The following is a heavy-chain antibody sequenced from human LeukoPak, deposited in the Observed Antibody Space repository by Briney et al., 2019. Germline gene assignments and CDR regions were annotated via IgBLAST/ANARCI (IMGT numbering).Heavy chain of an antibody. CDR3: ARVTDFWSGYYQYYFDY. V-gene: IGHV3-30*03. CDR2: ISYDGSNK. J-gene: IGHJ4*02. CDR1: GFTFSSYG. D-gene: IGHD3-3*01. Sequence: GGSLRLSCAASGFTFSSYGMHWVRQAPGKGLEWVAVISYDGSNKYYADSVKGRFTISRDNAKNSLYLQMNSLRAEDTAVYYCARVTDFWSGYYQYYFDYWGQGTLVTVSS.